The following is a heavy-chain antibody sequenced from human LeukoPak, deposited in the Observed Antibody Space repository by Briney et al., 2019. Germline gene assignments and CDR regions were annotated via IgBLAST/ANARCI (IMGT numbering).Heavy chain of an antibody. CDR1: GYSFTSYW. Sequence: GESLKISCKGSGYSFTSYWIGWVRQMPGKGLEWMGIIYPGDSETRYSPSFQGQVTISADKSISTAYLQWSSLKASDTAMYYCARRGVAVAGNAKYYFDYWGQGTLVTVSS. CDR2: IYPGDSET. D-gene: IGHD6-19*01. V-gene: IGHV5-51*01. CDR3: ARRGVAVAGNAKYYFDY. J-gene: IGHJ4*02.